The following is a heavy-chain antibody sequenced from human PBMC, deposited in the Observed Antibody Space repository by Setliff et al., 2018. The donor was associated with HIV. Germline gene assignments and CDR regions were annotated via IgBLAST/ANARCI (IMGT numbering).Heavy chain of an antibody. V-gene: IGHV4-59*01. CDR1: GGSLSSYY. CDR2: IYYSGSD. Sequence: SETLSLTCTLSGGSLSSYYWGWIRQPPGQGLELIGYIYYSGSDTYNPSLKSRVTISIDTSKNQFSLKLTSVTAADSATYYCARVSRGWYLGAEVAEYFDHWGQGTLVTVSS. J-gene: IGHJ1*01. D-gene: IGHD6-19*01. CDR3: ARVSRGWYLGAEVAEYFDH.